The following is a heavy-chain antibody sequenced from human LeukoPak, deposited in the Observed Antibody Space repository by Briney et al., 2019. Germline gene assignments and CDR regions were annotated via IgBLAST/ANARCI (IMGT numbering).Heavy chain of an antibody. Sequence: SVKVSCKASGGTFSSYGITWVRQAPGQGLEWMGGIMPGFGTPNYAQKFQDRVTITADESTTTAYMELSSLRSEDTAMYYCARGGDAGVWYYYCDFWGQGTQVTVSS. V-gene: IGHV1-69*13. D-gene: IGHD6-19*01. CDR2: IMPGFGTP. CDR1: GGTFSSYG. J-gene: IGHJ4*02. CDR3: ARGGDAGVWYYYCDF.